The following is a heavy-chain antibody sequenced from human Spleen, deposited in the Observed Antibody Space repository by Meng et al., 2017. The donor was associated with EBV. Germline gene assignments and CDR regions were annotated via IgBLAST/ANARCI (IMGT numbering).Heavy chain of an antibody. J-gene: IGHJ4*02. CDR2: INSDGNVI. CDR3: AKDCFGAKDS. V-gene: IGHV3-74*01. CDR1: GFTLSSYW. D-gene: IGHD1-26*01. Sequence: EVQVMESGGGLVQAGGSLRLSCAYSGFTLSSYWVHWVRQAPGKGLVWVSRINSDGNVITYADSVKGRFTISRDNAKNTVYLQMNNVRVEDTAVYYCAKDCFGAKDSWGQGTLVTVSS.